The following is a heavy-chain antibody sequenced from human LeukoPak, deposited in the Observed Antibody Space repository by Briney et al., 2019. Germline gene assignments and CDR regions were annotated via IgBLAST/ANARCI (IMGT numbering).Heavy chain of an antibody. J-gene: IGHJ4*02. D-gene: IGHD4-17*01. CDR3: ARLDYGFDS. CDR1: GFTFSSYA. CDR2: IRTKTNSYAT. Sequence: GGSLRLSCAASGFTFSSYAVHWVRQAAGKGLEWVGRIRTKTNSYATAYAASVKGRFTVSRDDSKNTAYLQMNSLKAEDTAVYYCARLDYGFDSWGQGTLVTVSS. V-gene: IGHV3-73*01.